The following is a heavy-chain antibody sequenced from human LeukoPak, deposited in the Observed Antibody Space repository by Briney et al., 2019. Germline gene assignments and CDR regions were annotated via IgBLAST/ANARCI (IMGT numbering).Heavy chain of an antibody. CDR2: IYYSGST. V-gene: IGHV4-39*01. Sequence: SETLSLTCTVSGDSISSSNYYWGWIRQPPGKGLEWIGNIYYSGSTYCNPSLKSRVTISVDTSTNQFSLKLSSVTAADTAVYYCARLYTYAYGSPGAFDIWGQGTVVTVSS. CDR1: GDSISSSNYY. J-gene: IGHJ3*02. CDR3: ARLYTYAYGSPGAFDI. D-gene: IGHD3-16*01.